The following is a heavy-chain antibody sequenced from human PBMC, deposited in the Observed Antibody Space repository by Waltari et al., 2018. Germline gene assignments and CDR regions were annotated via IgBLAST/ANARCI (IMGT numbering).Heavy chain of an antibody. D-gene: IGHD7-27*01. Sequence: GQVVESGGAVVKPGGSLRLTCITAGFNFNIAWMTWVRQAPGKGLEWIGYIYYSGSTNYNPSLKSRVTISVDTSKNQFSLKLSSVTAADTAVYYCARQKGGLGSWYFDLWGRGTLVTVSP. J-gene: IGHJ2*01. CDR2: IYYSGST. CDR3: ARQKGGLGSWYFDL. CDR1: GFNFNIAW. V-gene: IGHV4-59*01.